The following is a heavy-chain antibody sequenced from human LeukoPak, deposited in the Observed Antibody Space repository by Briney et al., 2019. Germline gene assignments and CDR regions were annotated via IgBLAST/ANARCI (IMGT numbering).Heavy chain of an antibody. CDR2: ISAYNGNT. J-gene: IGHJ6*03. V-gene: IGHV1-18*01. CDR1: GYTFTSYG. Sequence: GASVKVSCKASGYTFTSYGISWVRQAPGQGLEWMGWISAYNGNTNYAQKLQGRVTMTTDTSTSTAYMELRSLRSDDTAVYYCARDIPIGGPYYYYMDVWGKGTTVTVSS. CDR3: ARDIPIGGPYYYYMDV. D-gene: IGHD3-10*01.